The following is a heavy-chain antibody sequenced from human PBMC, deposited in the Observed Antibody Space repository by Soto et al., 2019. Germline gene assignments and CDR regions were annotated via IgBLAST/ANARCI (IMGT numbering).Heavy chain of an antibody. Sequence: SXTLSLTCAVYGGSFSGYYCSWIDQPPGKGLEWIGEINHSGSTNYNPSLKSRVTISVDTSKNQFSLKLSSVTAADTAVYYCARRVLTVTPTAPFGYWGQGTLVTVSS. J-gene: IGHJ4*02. CDR1: GGSFSGYY. CDR3: ARRVLTVTPTAPFGY. D-gene: IGHD4-17*01. V-gene: IGHV4-34*01. CDR2: INHSGST.